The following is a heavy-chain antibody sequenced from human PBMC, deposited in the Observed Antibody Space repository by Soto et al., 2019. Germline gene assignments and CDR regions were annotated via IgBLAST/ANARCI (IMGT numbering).Heavy chain of an antibody. CDR1: VYTFTGYY. V-gene: IGHV1-2*04. Sequence: ASVKVSCKASVYTFTGYYMHWVRQAPGQGLEWMGWINPNSGGTNYAQKFQGWVTMTRDTSISTAYMELSRLRSDDTAVYYCAREGYSYGTIDYWGQGTLVTVSS. D-gene: IGHD5-18*01. CDR3: AREGYSYGTIDY. J-gene: IGHJ4*02. CDR2: INPNSGGT.